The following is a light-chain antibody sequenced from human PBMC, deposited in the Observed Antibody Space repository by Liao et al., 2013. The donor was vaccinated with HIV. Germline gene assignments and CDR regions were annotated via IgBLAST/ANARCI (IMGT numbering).Light chain of an antibody. CDR2: QDT. V-gene: IGLV3-1*01. Sequence: SYDLTQPPSISVSPGQTASITCSGDKLGDKYAYWYQQRPGQSPVLVIYQDTKRPSGIPERFSGSSSGTTVTLTISGAQVEDEADYYCYSAADNNRVFGGGTKLTVL. CDR1: KLGDKY. CDR3: YSAADNNRV. J-gene: IGLJ3*02.